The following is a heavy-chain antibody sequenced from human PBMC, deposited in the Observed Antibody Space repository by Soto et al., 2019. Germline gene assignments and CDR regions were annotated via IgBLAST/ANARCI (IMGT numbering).Heavy chain of an antibody. J-gene: IGHJ5*02. CDR2: IYYSGST. V-gene: IGHV4-30-4*01. CDR1: GGSISSGYYY. D-gene: IGHD3-3*01. CDR3: ARADFGADRWFDP. Sequence: PSETLSLTCSVSGGSISSGYYYWSWIRQPPGKGLEWIGNIYYSGSTYYNPSLKSRVTISVDTSKNQFSLKLSSVTAADTAVYYCARADFGADRWFDPWGQGTLVTVSS.